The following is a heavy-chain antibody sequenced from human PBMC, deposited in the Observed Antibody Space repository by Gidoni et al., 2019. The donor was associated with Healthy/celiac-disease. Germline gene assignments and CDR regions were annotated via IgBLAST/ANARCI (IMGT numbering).Heavy chain of an antibody. J-gene: IGHJ3*02. Sequence: EVQLVESGGGLVQPGGSLGLSCAASGFPFSTYWMHWVRQAPGKGLVGVPRINSDGSSTSYADSVKGRFTISRDNAKNTLYLQMNSLRAEDTAVYYCAMVPLYVSSSWYDAFDIWGQGTMVTVSS. CDR2: INSDGSST. V-gene: IGHV3-74*01. CDR1: GFPFSTYW. CDR3: AMVPLYVSSSWYDAFDI. D-gene: IGHD6-13*01.